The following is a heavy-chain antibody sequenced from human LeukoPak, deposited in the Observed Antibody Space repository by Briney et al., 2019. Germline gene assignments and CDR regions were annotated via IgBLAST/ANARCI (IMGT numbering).Heavy chain of an antibody. CDR2: INSDGSST. Sequence: GRSLRLSCAASGFTFSSYWMHWVRHAPGKGVVWVSRINSDGSSTSYADSVKGRFTISRANAKNTPYLQMNSLRAEDTDVYYCAREVAVAAFDIWGQGTMVTVSS. J-gene: IGHJ3*02. CDR1: GFTFSSYW. D-gene: IGHD6-19*01. V-gene: IGHV3-74*01. CDR3: AREVAVAAFDI.